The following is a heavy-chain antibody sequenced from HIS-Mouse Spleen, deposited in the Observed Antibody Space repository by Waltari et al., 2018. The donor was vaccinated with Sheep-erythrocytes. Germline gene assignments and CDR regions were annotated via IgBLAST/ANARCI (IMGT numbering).Heavy chain of an antibody. CDR1: GFTVSSNY. CDR2: IDSGGST. V-gene: IGHV3-53*01. J-gene: IGHJ3*02. D-gene: IGHD4-17*01. CDR3: ARGHPDYGDYDAFDI. Sequence: EVQLVESGGGLIQPGGSLRLSCAASGFTVSSNYMSWVRQAPGKGLESVSVIDSGGSTYYAASVKDRFTISRDNSKNTLYLQMNSLIAEDTAVYYCARGHPDYGDYDAFDIWGQGTMVTVSS.